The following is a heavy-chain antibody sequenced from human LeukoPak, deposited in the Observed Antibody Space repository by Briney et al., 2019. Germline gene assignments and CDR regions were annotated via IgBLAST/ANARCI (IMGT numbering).Heavy chain of an antibody. Sequence: SGTLSLTCTVSVGSLSSYYWSWSRQPPGQGLQWLGYIYYTGSTNYNPSPTSVVTISVYTSKSQFSLKLSSVTPADTAVYYCEPLAGNTGDYYYGMDVWGEGTTVTVPS. CDR2: IYYTGST. CDR3: EPLAGNTGDYYYGMDV. J-gene: IGHJ6*04. V-gene: IGHV4-59*01. D-gene: IGHD6-13*01. CDR1: VGSLSSYY.